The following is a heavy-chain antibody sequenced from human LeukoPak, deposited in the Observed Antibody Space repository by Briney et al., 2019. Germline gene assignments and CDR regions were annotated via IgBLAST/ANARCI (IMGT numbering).Heavy chain of an antibody. CDR1: GFTFSSYA. CDR2: ISYDGSNK. V-gene: IGHV3-30*04. D-gene: IGHD3-10*01. Sequence: GGSLRLSCAASGFTFSSYAMHWVRQAPGKRLEWVAVISYDGSNKYYADPVKGRFTISRDNSKNTLYLQMNSLRAEDTAVYYCARGEYYYGSGSSFDYWGQGTLVTVSS. J-gene: IGHJ4*02. CDR3: ARGEYYYGSGSSFDY.